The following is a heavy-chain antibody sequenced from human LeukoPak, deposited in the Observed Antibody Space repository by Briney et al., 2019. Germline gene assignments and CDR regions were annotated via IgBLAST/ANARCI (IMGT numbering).Heavy chain of an antibody. CDR1: GYTFSSHG. D-gene: IGHD4/OR15-4a*01. Sequence: GSAVKVSCKASGYTFSSHGITWVRQAPGQGLEWVAWINGDSGNTHHEQKLQGRLTVTTDPSTSTAYMELTSLTSDDTAVYYCARGSYGEVTFDYWGQGPLVTVSS. CDR2: INGDSGNT. J-gene: IGHJ4*02. CDR3: ARGSYGEVTFDY. V-gene: IGHV1-18*04.